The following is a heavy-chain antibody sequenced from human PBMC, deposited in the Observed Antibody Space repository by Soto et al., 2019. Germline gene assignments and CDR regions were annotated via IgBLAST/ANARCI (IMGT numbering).Heavy chain of an antibody. Sequence: SETLSLTCAVSGVSISSSNWLSWVRQPPGKGLEWIGEIYHSGSTNYNPSLKSRVTISVDKSKNQFSLKLSSVTAAATAVYYWARGITIFGVIIFESGPRYFDYWGEVTLVTVS. CDR1: GVSISSSNW. CDR3: ARGITIFGVIIFESGPRYFDY. CDR2: IYHSGST. V-gene: IGHV4-4*02. J-gene: IGHJ4*02. D-gene: IGHD3-3*01.